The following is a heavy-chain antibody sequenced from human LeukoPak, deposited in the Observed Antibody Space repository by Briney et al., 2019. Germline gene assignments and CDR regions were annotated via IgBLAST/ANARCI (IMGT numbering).Heavy chain of an antibody. CDR1: GFTFSSYA. Sequence: GGSLRLSCAASGFTFSSYAMNWVRQAPGKGLEWVSTISDIGGSTYYADSVKGRFTISRDSSKNTLYLQMNSLRAEDTAVYYCAKDYYASGSYPTAWGQGTLVTVSS. CDR2: ISDIGGST. D-gene: IGHD3-10*01. CDR3: AKDYYASGSYPTA. V-gene: IGHV3-23*01. J-gene: IGHJ5*02.